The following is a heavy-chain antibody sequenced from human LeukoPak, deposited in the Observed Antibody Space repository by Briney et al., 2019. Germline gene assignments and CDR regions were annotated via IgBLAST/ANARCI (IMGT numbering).Heavy chain of an antibody. D-gene: IGHD6-13*01. CDR1: GGSISSSSYY. CDR2: IYYSGST. J-gene: IGHJ4*02. CDR3: ARRDSSSWSGDY. Sequence: PSETLSLTCTVSGGSISSSSYYWGWIRQPPGKGLEWIGSIYYSGSTYYNPSLKSRVTISVDTSKNQFSLKLSSVTAADTAVYYCARRDSSSWSGDYWGQGTLVTVSS. V-gene: IGHV4-39*01.